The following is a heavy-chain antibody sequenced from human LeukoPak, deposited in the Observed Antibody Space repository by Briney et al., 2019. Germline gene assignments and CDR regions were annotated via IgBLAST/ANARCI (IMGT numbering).Heavy chain of an antibody. CDR1: GGSISSYY. J-gene: IGHJ5*02. V-gene: IGHV4-59*01. CDR2: IYYSGSA. D-gene: IGHD6-19*01. CDR3: ARDPSSGSPYGFDP. Sequence: SETLSLTCTVSGGSISSYYWSWIRQPPGKGLEWIGYIYYSGSANYNPSLKSRVTISVDTSKNQFSLKLSSVTAADTAVYYCARDPSSGSPYGFDPWGQGTLVTVSS.